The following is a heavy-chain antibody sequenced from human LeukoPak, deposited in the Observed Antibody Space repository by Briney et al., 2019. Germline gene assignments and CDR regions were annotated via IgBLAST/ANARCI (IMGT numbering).Heavy chain of an antibody. CDR3: ARDFGYYDFWSGYLLMDV. D-gene: IGHD3-3*01. CDR1: GFTFSSYW. Sequence: PGGSLRLSCAASGFTFSSYWMSWVRQAPGKGLEWVANIKQDGSEKYYVGSVKGRLTISRDNAKNSLYLQMNSLRAEDTAVYYCARDFGYYDFWSGYLLMDVWGKGTTVTVSS. V-gene: IGHV3-7*01. J-gene: IGHJ6*03. CDR2: IKQDGSEK.